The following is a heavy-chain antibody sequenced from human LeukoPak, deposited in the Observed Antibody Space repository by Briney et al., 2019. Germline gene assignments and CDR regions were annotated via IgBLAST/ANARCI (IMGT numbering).Heavy chain of an antibody. D-gene: IGHD3-16*01. CDR1: GFSFDSFA. V-gene: IGHV3-30*18. CDR3: VKPGEWLYTWNYYFDG. CDR2: ISYEGRRR. Sequence: GGSLRLSCAGAGFSFDSFAMHWVRQAPGKGLEWVAVISYEGRRRYYADSVKGRFTVSRDTPKNTLYLHMNSLRAEDTALYYCVKPGEWLYTWNYYFDGWGQGTLVTVSS. J-gene: IGHJ4*02.